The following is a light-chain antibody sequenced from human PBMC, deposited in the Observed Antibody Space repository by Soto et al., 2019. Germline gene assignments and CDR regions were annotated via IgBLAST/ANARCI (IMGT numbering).Light chain of an antibody. CDR3: SSYTNSRTLVV. CDR1: SSDVGGYNY. V-gene: IGLV2-14*01. Sequence: HSVLTQPASVSGSPGQSITISCTGTSSDVGGYNYVSWYQQHPGKAPKLMIYEVSNRPSGVSNRFSGSKSGNTASLTISGLQAEDEAEYYCSSYTNSRTLVVFGGGTKLTVL. CDR2: EVS. J-gene: IGLJ2*01.